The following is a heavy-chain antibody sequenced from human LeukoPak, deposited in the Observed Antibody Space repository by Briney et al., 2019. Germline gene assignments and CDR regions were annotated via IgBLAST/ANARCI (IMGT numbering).Heavy chain of an antibody. CDR3: ARGTYYDFWSGYYHDAFDI. J-gene: IGHJ3*02. Sequence: GGSLRLSCAASGFTVSSNYMSWVRQAPGKGLEWVSVIYSGGSTYYADSVKGRFTISRDNSKNTLYLQMNSLRAEDTAVYYCARGTYYDFWSGYYHDAFDIWGQGTMVAVSS. V-gene: IGHV3-53*01. D-gene: IGHD3-3*01. CDR1: GFTVSSNY. CDR2: IYSGGST.